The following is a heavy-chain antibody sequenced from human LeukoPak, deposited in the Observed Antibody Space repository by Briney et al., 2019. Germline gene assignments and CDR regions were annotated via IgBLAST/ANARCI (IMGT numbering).Heavy chain of an antibody. J-gene: IGHJ4*02. CDR1: GYTFTGYY. V-gene: IGHV1-2*02. CDR2: INPNSGGT. CDR3: ARANRAVAMVDY. D-gene: IGHD6-19*01. Sequence: ASVKVSCKASGYTFTGYYMHWVGQAPGQGLEWMGWINPNSGGTNYAQKFQGRVTMTRDTSISTAYMELSRLRSDDTAVYYCARANRAVAMVDYWGQGTLVTVSS.